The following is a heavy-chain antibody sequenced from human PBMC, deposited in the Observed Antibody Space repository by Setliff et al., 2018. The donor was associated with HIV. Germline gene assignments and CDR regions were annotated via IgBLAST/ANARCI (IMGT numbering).Heavy chain of an antibody. CDR1: GGSFSGYY. J-gene: IGHJ4*02. D-gene: IGHD3-16*01. Sequence: SETLSLTCAFNGGSFSGYYWMWIRQSPGEGLEWIGEINHSGNTNYNPSLKSRVTMSGDTSKNQFSLQLTSVTAADTAVYYCVNPSGAMGDFDSWGQGTLVTVSS. CDR3: VNPSGAMGDFDS. CDR2: INHSGNT. V-gene: IGHV4-34*01.